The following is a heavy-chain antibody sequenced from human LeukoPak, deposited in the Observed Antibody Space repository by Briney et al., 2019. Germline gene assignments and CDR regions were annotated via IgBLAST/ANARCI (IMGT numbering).Heavy chain of an antibody. D-gene: IGHD6-19*01. CDR1: GYTFTSYD. V-gene: IGHV1-8*01. Sequence: ASVKVSCKASGYTFTSYDINWVRQATGQGLEWMGWMNPNSGNTGYAQKLQGRVTITTDTSTSTAYMELRSLRSDDTAVYYCARAGWYELPRYAFDIWGQGTMVTVSS. J-gene: IGHJ3*02. CDR2: MNPNSGNT. CDR3: ARAGWYELPRYAFDI.